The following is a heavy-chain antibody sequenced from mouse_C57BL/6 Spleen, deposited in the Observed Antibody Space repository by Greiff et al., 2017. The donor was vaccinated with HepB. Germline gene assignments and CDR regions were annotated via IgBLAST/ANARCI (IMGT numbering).Heavy chain of an antibody. V-gene: IGHV1-53*01. CDR3: ARSLFITTVVATGDY. CDR1: GYTFTSYW. Sequence: VQLQQPGTELVKPGASVKLSCKASGYTFTSYWMHWVKQRPGQGLEWIGNINPSNGGTNYNEKFKSKATLTVDKSSSTAYMQLSSLTSVDSAVYYCARSLFITTVVATGDYWGQGTTLTVSS. D-gene: IGHD1-1*01. CDR2: INPSNGGT. J-gene: IGHJ2*01.